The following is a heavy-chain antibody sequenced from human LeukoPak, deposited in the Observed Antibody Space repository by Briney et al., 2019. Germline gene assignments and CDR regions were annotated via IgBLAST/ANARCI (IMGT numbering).Heavy chain of an antibody. CDR1: GGTFSSYA. D-gene: IGHD3-10*01. Sequence: GASVKVSCKASGGTFSSYAISWVRQAPRQGLEWMGGIIPIFGTANYAQKFQGRVTITADKSTSTAYMELSSLRSEDTAVYYCARDPIPHYYGSGSYYNYGMDVWGKGTTVTVSS. J-gene: IGHJ6*04. V-gene: IGHV1-69*06. CDR3: ARDPIPHYYGSGSYYNYGMDV. CDR2: IIPIFGTA.